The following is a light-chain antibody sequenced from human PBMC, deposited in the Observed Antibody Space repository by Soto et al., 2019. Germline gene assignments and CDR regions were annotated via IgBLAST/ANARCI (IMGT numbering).Light chain of an antibody. CDR1: QSISSSF. J-gene: IGKJ1*01. CDR2: GAS. Sequence: EIVLTQSPGALSLSPGERATLSCRASQSISSSFLAWYHQKPGQAPRLLIFGASSRATGIPDRFSGSGSGKYFTLTISRLEPEDFAVYYCHQYGSSPRTFGQGTKVEIK. V-gene: IGKV3-20*01. CDR3: HQYGSSPRT.